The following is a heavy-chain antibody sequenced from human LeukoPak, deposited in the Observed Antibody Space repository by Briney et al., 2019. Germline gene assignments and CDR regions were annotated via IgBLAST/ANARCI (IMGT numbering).Heavy chain of an antibody. V-gene: IGHV4-30-4*08. J-gene: IGHJ4*02. CDR2: IYYSGST. CDR1: GGSFSGYY. D-gene: IGHD2-15*01. CDR3: ARGKYCSAGSCCFFPTAGYYFDF. Sequence: SETLSLTCAVYGGSFSGYYWSWIRQPPGKGLEWIGYIYYSGSTYYNPSLKSRVTISVDTSKNQFSLKLSSVTAADTAVYYCARGKYCSAGSCCFFPTAGYYFDFWGQGTLVTVSS.